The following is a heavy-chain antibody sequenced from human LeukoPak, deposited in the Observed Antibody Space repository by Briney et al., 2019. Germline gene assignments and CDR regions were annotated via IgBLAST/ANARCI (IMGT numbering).Heavy chain of an antibody. Sequence: GGSLRLSCAASGFTISSCAMSWVRQAPGKGLEWVSSINSVGTTFYADSVKGRFTISRDSSKNTLYLQMNSLRAEDTAVYYCAKEGMTTVVTAVDYFQLWGQGTLVTVSS. CDR1: GFTISSCA. D-gene: IGHD4-23*01. CDR2: INSVGTT. CDR3: AKEGMTTVVTAVDYFQL. J-gene: IGHJ1*01. V-gene: IGHV3-23*01.